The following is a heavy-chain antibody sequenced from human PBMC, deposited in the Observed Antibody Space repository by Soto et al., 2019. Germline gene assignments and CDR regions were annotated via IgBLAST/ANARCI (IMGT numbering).Heavy chain of an antibody. J-gene: IGHJ4*02. V-gene: IGHV4-34*01. CDR3: ASTTYDYIWGSYRFGDPYYFDY. CDR2: INHSGST. CDR1: GGSFSGYY. Sequence: SETLSLTCAVYGGSFSGYYWSWIRQPPGKGLEWIGEINHSGSTNYNPSPKSRVTISVDTSKNQFSLKLSSVTAADTAVYYCASTTYDYIWGSYRFGDPYYFDYWGQGTLVTVSS. D-gene: IGHD3-16*02.